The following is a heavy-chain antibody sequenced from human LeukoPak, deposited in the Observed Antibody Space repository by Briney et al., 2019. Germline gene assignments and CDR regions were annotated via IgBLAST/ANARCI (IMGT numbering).Heavy chain of an antibody. CDR1: GGSISSSSYY. CDR3: ARAPSGVTAVIDY. D-gene: IGHD2-21*02. J-gene: IGHJ4*02. CDR2: IYYSGST. Sequence: PSETLSLTCTVSGGSISSSSYYWGWIRQPPGKGLEWIGSIYYSGSTYYNPSLKSRVTISVDTSKNQFSLKLSSVTAADTAVYYCARAPSGVTAVIDYWGQGTLVTVSS. V-gene: IGHV4-39*07.